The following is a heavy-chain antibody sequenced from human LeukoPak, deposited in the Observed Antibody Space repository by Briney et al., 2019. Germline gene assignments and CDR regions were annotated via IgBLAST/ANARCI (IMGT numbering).Heavy chain of an antibody. D-gene: IGHD6-13*01. V-gene: IGHV3-30-3*01. J-gene: IGHJ4*02. CDR3: AREKGIAAAGPQDY. CDR1: GFTFSSYA. Sequence: PGGSLRLSCAASGFTFSSYAMHWVRQAPGKGLEWVSVISYDGSNKYYADSVKGRFTISRDNSKNTLYLQMNSLRAEDTAVYYCAREKGIAAAGPQDYWGQGTLVTVSS. CDR2: ISYDGSNK.